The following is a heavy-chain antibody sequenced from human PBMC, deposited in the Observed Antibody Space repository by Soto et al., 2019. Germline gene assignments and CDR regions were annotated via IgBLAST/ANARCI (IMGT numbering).Heavy chain of an antibody. V-gene: IGHV3-7*04. CDR3: ARDLAFHAFDM. CDR2: IKEDGSEK. J-gene: IGHJ3*02. CDR1: GFTFSRSW. Sequence: EVQLEEFGGGLVQPGGSLRLSCAASGFTFSRSWMSWVRQAPGKGLEWVAKIKEDGSEKHYVDSVKGRFTISRDNAENSLFLQMNSLRVEDTAVYYCARDLAFHAFDMWGQGTMVTVSS.